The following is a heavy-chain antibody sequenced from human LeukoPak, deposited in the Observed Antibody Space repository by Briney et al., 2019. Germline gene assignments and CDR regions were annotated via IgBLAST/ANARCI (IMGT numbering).Heavy chain of an antibody. CDR2: IYYSGST. D-gene: IGHD3-22*01. Sequence: PSETLSLTCTVSGGSISSYYWSWIRQPPGKGLEWIGYIYYSGSTNYNPSLKSRVTISVDTSKNQFSLKLSSVTAADTAVYYCAREHSSGYHDYWGQGTLVTVSS. V-gene: IGHV4-59*01. CDR3: AREHSSGYHDY. CDR1: GGSISSYY. J-gene: IGHJ4*02.